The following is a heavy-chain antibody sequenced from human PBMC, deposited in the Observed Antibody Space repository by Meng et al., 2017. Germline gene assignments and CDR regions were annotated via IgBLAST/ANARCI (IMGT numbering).Heavy chain of an antibody. D-gene: IGHD3-10*01. CDR2: IIPIFGTA. CDR1: GGTFSSYA. J-gene: IGHJ4*02. CDR3: ARQMVRGVILFDY. Sequence: QVTLVQSGAEGKKPGASVKVSCKASGGTFSSYAISWVRQAPGQGLEWMGGIIPIFGTASYAQKFQGRVTITADESTSTAYMELSSLRSEDTAVYYCARQMVRGVILFDYWGQGTLVTVSS. V-gene: IGHV1-69*01.